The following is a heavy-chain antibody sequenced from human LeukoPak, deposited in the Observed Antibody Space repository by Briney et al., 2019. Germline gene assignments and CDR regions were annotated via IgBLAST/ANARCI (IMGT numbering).Heavy chain of an antibody. CDR3: ARGGIAVAGDDL. V-gene: IGHV3-21*01. CDR1: GFTLSPYG. D-gene: IGHD6-19*01. Sequence: GGSLRLSCAASGFTLSPYGMNWVRQAPGKGLEWVSAISSSSTYIYYADSVKGRFNISRDNSKSTLFLQMNGLRVDDTAVYYCARGGIAVAGDDLWGQGTLVTVSA. CDR2: ISSSSTYI. J-gene: IGHJ5*02.